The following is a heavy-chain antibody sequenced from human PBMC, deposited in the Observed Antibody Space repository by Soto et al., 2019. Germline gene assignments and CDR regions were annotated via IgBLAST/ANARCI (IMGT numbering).Heavy chain of an antibody. CDR1: GFTFSSYS. Sequence: GGSLRLSCAASGFTFSSYSMNWVRQAPGKGLEWVSSISSSSSYIYYADSVKGRFTISRDNAKNSLYLQMNSLRAEDTAVYYCAGDCSGGSCYSEAFDIWGQGTMVTVSS. V-gene: IGHV3-21*01. J-gene: IGHJ3*02. D-gene: IGHD2-15*01. CDR3: AGDCSGGSCYSEAFDI. CDR2: ISSSSSYI.